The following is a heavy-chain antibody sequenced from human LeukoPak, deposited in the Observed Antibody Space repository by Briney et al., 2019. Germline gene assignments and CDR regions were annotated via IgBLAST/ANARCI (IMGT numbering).Heavy chain of an antibody. V-gene: IGHV3-23*01. CDR3: VVGATKDY. J-gene: IGHJ4*02. CDR1: GFTFSNAW. Sequence: PGGSLRLSCAASGFTFSNAWMSWVRQAPGKGLEWVSAISGSGGSTYYADSVKGRFTISRDNSKNTLYLQMNSLRAEDTAVYYCVVGATKDYWGQGTLVTVSS. CDR2: ISGSGGST. D-gene: IGHD1-26*01.